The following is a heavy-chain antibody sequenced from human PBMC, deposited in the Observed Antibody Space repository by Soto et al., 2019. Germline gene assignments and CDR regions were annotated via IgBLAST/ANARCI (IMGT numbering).Heavy chain of an antibody. CDR1: GGSISSSRYY. D-gene: IGHD6-13*01. V-gene: IGHV4-39*01. Sequence: QLQLQESGPGLVKPSETLSLTCTVSGGSISSSRYYWGWIRQPPGKGLEWIGSIYYSGSTYYNPTLKSGVTLSVDTSKTPFSLKLSSVAAEDTAVYWCAKGAAAAIGWFYPWGQGTLVTVSS. CDR2: IYYSGST. CDR3: AKGAAAAIGWFYP. J-gene: IGHJ5*02.